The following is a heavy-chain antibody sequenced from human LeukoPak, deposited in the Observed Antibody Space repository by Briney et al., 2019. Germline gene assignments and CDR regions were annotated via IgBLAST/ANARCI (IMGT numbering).Heavy chain of an antibody. D-gene: IGHD7-27*01. Sequence: SETLSLTCTVSGGSISSGGYYWTWIRQHPGKGLEWTRNIYSTGSTYYNQSLKSRVTISVDTSKNQFSLKLSSVTAADTAVYYCAITNWGQGYYYYYYYMDVWGKGTTVTVSS. CDR1: GGSISSGGYY. CDR2: IYSTGST. V-gene: IGHV4-31*03. J-gene: IGHJ6*03. CDR3: AITNWGQGYYYYYYYMDV.